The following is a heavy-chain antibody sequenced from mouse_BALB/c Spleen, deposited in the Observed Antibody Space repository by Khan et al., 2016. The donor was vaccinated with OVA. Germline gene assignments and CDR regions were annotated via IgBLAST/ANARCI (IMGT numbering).Heavy chain of an antibody. Sequence: QVQLKESGPGLVAPSQSLSITCTVSGFSLTDYAVSWIRQPLGKGLVGLGVILAGGTNYHNSAFKSRLSISKQNSRSQVFLNMNSLQTDDTAMYYCAKDPHYYALDYWGQGTSVTVSS. V-gene: IGHV2-6-5*01. J-gene: IGHJ4*01. CDR1: GFSLTDYA. CDR2: ILAGGTN. CDR3: AKDPHYYALDY.